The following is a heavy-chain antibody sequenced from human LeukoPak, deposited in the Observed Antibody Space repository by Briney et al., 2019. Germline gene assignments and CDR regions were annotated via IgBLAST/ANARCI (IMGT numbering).Heavy chain of an antibody. D-gene: IGHD3-22*01. CDR2: IYYSGRT. V-gene: IGHV4-39*01. CDR1: GDSVSRSDSY. J-gene: IGHJ4*02. CDR3: ARRRYYDGSGYLE. Sequence: SETLSLICSVSGDSVSRSDSYWDWIRQPPGKGLEWIGTIYYSGRTYYSPSLKSRVTMSVDPSNNQFSLNLRSVTAADTALYYCARRRYYDGSGYLEWGQGTLLSVSS.